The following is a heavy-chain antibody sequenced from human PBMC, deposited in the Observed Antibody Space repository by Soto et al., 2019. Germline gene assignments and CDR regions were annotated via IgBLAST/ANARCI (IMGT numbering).Heavy chain of an antibody. CDR1: GGTFSSYA. V-gene: IGHV1-69*13. J-gene: IGHJ4*02. Sequence: SVKISCKASGGTFSSYAISWVRQAPGQGLEWMGGIIPIFGTANYAQKFQGRVTITADESTSTAYMELSSLRSEDTAVYYCARGHIVEYYFEYWGQGTLVTVSS. CDR3: ARGHIVEYYFEY. D-gene: IGHD5-12*01. CDR2: IIPIFGTA.